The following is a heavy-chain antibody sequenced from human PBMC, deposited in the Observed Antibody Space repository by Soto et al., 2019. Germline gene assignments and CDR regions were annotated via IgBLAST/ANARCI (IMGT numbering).Heavy chain of an antibody. D-gene: IGHD3-9*01. J-gene: IGHJ3*01. CDR3: ARLYPYYDILTGSPIYGFDF. CDR2: IYYSGST. CDR1: GDSISSSY. Sequence: PSETLSLTCTVSGDSISSSYWSWIRKSPGKGLEWIGCIYYSGSTNYNASLKSRVTISVDTSKNQFSLKLSSVTAADTAVYYCARLYPYYDILTGSPIYGFDFWGQGTMVTVSS. V-gene: IGHV4-59*01.